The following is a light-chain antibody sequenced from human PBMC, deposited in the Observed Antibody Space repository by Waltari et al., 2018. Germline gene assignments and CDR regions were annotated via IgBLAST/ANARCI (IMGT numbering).Light chain of an antibody. Sequence: QSALTQPASVSGSPGQSITISCTGTTSDIGNHDYVSWYQQHPGKAPKLLIYEGTNRPSGVSPRFSVSKSGSTASLTISGLQADDEAHYYCSSYTGGSTLLVFGGGTDLTVL. V-gene: IGLV2-14*01. CDR2: EGT. J-gene: IGLJ2*01. CDR3: SSYTGGSTLLV. CDR1: TSDIGNHDY.